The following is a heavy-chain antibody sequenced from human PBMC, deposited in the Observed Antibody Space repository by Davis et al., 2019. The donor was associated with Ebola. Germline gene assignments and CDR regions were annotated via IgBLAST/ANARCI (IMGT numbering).Heavy chain of an antibody. CDR2: IYYSGST. V-gene: IGHV4-59*01. J-gene: IGHJ4*02. Sequence: SETLSLTCTVSGGSISSYYWSWIRQLPGKGLEWIGYIYYSGSTNYNPSLKSRVTISVDTSKNQFSLKLSSVTAADTAVYYCARHPMGYYYDSSGYYSRGNYFDYWGQGTLVTVSS. CDR1: GGSISSYY. CDR3: ARHPMGYYYDSSGYYSRGNYFDY. D-gene: IGHD3-22*01.